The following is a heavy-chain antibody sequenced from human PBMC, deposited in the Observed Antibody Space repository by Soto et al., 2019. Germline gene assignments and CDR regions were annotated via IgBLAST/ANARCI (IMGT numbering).Heavy chain of an antibody. D-gene: IGHD2-15*01. V-gene: IGHV1-18*01. CDR1: AYTFTNYA. CDR3: ATGLLGYCSGGSCYSDS. Sequence: QVQLVQSGAEVKKPGASVRVSCQTSAYTFTNYAVSWVRQAPGQGLEWMGWISGDNGNTIYAQKFQARVTMTTDTSTRKAYMELRSLTSDDTAVYSRATGLLGYCSGGSCYSDSWGQGTLVTVSS. J-gene: IGHJ4*02. CDR2: ISGDNGNT.